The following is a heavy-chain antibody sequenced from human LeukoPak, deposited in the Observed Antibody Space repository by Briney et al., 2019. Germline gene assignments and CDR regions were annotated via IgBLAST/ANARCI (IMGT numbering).Heavy chain of an antibody. CDR3: ARGGGMYYDILTGYRRSEYYFDY. CDR2: TYYRSKWYN. V-gene: IGHV6-1*01. CDR1: GDSVSSNSAA. J-gene: IGHJ4*02. Sequence: SQTLSLTCAISGDSVSSNSAAWNWIRQSPSRGLEWLGRTYYRSKWYNDYAVSVKSRITINPDTSKNQFSLQLSSVTPEDTAVYYCARGGGMYYDILTGYRRSEYYFDYWGQGTLVTVSS. D-gene: IGHD3-9*01.